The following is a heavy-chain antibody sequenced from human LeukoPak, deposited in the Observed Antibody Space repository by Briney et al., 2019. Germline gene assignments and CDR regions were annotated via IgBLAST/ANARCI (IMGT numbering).Heavy chain of an antibody. V-gene: IGHV3-48*01. CDR2: ISSSSSTI. D-gene: IGHD5-24*01. Sequence: PGGSLRLSCAASGFTFNTYNMNWVRQAPGKGLEWVSHISSSSSTIYYADSVKGRFTISRDNAKNSLFMQMNSLRAEDTAVYYCARAFRDVIFDYWGQGTLVTVSS. CDR3: ARAFRDVIFDY. CDR1: GFTFNTYN. J-gene: IGHJ4*02.